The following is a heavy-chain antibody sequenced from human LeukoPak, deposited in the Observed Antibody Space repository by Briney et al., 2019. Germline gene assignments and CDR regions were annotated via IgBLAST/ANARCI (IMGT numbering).Heavy chain of an antibody. Sequence: GGSLRLSCAASGFTFSSAWMTWVRQAPGKGLEWVGHIENKTNGETTDYAAPVKGGFIISRDDSKNTLYLQMNSLRTEDTAVYYCARGFCSSTNCYQGPFDFWGQGTLVTVSS. D-gene: IGHD2-2*01. CDR3: ARGFCSSTNCYQGPFDF. V-gene: IGHV3-15*04. CDR1: GFTFSSAW. CDR2: IENKTNGETT. J-gene: IGHJ4*02.